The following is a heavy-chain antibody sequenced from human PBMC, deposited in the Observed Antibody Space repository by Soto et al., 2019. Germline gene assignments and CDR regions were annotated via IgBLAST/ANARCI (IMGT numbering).Heavy chain of an antibody. V-gene: IGHV3-66*01. CDR3: ARVGLGYCSSTSCYRGDFDY. CDR2: IYSGGST. CDR1: GFTVSSNY. Sequence: PGGSLRLSCAASGFTVSSNYMSWVRQAPGKGLEWVSVIYSGGSTYYADSAKGRFTISRDNSKNTLYLQMNSLRAEDTAVYYCARVGLGYCSSTSCYRGDFDYWGQGTLVTVSS. J-gene: IGHJ4*02. D-gene: IGHD2-2*02.